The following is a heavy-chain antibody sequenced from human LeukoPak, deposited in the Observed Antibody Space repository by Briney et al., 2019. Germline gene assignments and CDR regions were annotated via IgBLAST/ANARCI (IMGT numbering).Heavy chain of an antibody. Sequence: ASVKVSCKVSGYTLTEFSMHWVRQAPGKGLEWVGGFDPEDGETIYAQKFQGRVTMTEDTSTDTAYMELSSLRSEDTAVYYCATTNYDFWSGYSYNWFDPWGQGTLVTVSS. V-gene: IGHV1-24*01. CDR2: FDPEDGET. CDR3: ATTNYDFWSGYSYNWFDP. J-gene: IGHJ5*02. CDR1: GYTLTEFS. D-gene: IGHD3-3*01.